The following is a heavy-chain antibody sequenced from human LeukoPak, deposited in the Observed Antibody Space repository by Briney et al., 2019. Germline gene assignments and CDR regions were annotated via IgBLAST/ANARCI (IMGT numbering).Heavy chain of an antibody. CDR1: GFTFSSYA. V-gene: IGHV3-23*01. Sequence: GGSLRLSCASSGFTFSSYAMSWVRQAPGKGLEWVSAISGSGGSTYYADSVKGRFTIFRDNSKNTLYLQMNSLRAEDTAVYYCAKLIEAAGINYWGQGTLVTVSS. CDR2: ISGSGGST. J-gene: IGHJ4*02. CDR3: AKLIEAAGINY. D-gene: IGHD6-13*01.